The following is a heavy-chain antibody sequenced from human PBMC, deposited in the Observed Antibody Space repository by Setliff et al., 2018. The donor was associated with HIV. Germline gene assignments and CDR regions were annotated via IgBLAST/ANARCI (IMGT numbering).Heavy chain of an antibody. J-gene: IGHJ4*02. CDR3: ASGNNLQRFDY. CDR1: GGSISTDY. Sequence: SETLSLTCTVSGGSISTDYWTWVRQSAGKRLEWIGHINYSGSTNYNPSLKSRVTMSVDTSKNQLSLKLTSVTAADTAVYYCASGNNLQRFDYWGQGTLVTVSS. V-gene: IGHV4-4*07. D-gene: IGHD1-1*01. CDR2: INYSGST.